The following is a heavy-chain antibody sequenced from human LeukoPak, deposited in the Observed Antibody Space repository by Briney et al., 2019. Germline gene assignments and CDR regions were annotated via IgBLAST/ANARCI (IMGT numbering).Heavy chain of an antibody. CDR3: ARAMVRGVISTGDYYYYYYMDV. CDR2: IIPIFGTA. V-gene: IGHV1-69*01. J-gene: IGHJ6*03. CDR1: GGTFSSYA. Sequence: SVKVSCKASGGTFSSYAISWVRQAPGQGLEWMGGIIPIFGTANYAQKFQGRVTITADESTSTAYMELSSLRSEDTAVYYCARAMVRGVISTGDYYYYYYMDVWGKGTTVTISS. D-gene: IGHD3-10*01.